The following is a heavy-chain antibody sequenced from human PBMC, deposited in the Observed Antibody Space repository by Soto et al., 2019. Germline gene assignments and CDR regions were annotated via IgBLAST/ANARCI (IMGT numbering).Heavy chain of an antibody. Sequence: GGSLRLSCAASGFTFSSYSMNWVRQAPGKGLEWVSYISSSSSTIYYADSVKGRFTISRDNAKNSLYLQMNSLRAEDTAVYYCAKDVLRFLEWLAFYGMDVWGQGTTVTVSS. D-gene: IGHD3-3*01. CDR3: AKDVLRFLEWLAFYGMDV. V-gene: IGHV3-48*01. J-gene: IGHJ6*02. CDR2: ISSSSSTI. CDR1: GFTFSSYS.